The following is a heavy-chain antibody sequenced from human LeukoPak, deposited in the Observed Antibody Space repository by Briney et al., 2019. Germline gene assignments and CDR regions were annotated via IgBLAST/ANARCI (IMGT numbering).Heavy chain of an antibody. Sequence: PGGSLRLSCAASGFTFSSYEMNWLRQAPGKGLEWVSYISSSGSTIYYADSVKGRFTISRDNSKNTLYLQMNSLRAEDTAVYYCARGDQWFGEFGYYFDYWGQGTLVTVSS. V-gene: IGHV3-48*03. CDR1: GFTFSSYE. CDR2: ISSSGSTI. D-gene: IGHD3-10*01. CDR3: ARGDQWFGEFGYYFDY. J-gene: IGHJ4*02.